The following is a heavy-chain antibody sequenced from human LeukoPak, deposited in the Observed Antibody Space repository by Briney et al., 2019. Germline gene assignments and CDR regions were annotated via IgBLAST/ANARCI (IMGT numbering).Heavy chain of an antibody. CDR1: GFTFSSYA. CDR2: ISGSGGST. Sequence: GGSLRLSCAASGFTFSSYAMSWVRQAPGEGLEWVSAISGSGGSTYYADSVKGRFTISRDNSKNTLYLQVNSLRADDTAVYYCARGGTGDRVYWGKGTLVTVSS. V-gene: IGHV3-23*01. D-gene: IGHD7-27*01. CDR3: ARGGTGDRVY. J-gene: IGHJ4*02.